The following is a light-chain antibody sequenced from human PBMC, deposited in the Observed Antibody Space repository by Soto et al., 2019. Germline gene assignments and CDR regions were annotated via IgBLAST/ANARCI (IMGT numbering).Light chain of an antibody. J-gene: IGKJ4*01. CDR3: QKSDRAPLT. CDR2: HTS. CDR1: EDIAHY. Sequence: DIQMTQSPSSLSASLGDKVTLTCRASEDIAHYLAWYQQKPGKAPRVLLHHTSILQSGVPSRFSGSGNGTDFNVTITSLQPEDVATYLCQKSDRAPLTFGGGTKVEI. V-gene: IGKV1-27*01.